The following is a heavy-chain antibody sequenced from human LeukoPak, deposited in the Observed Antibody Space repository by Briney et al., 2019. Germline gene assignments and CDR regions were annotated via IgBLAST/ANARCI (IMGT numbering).Heavy chain of an antibody. CDR1: GFTFSNYW. D-gene: IGHD1-14*01. CDR3: ARRYFDY. J-gene: IGHJ4*02. CDR2: IKQDGSEK. Sequence: PGGSLRLSCAASGFTFSNYWMSWVRQAPGKGLEWVANIKQDGSEKYYVDSVKGRFTISRDNAKNSLYLQMNSLRAEDTAVYYCARRYFDYWGRGTLVTVSS. V-gene: IGHV3-7*01.